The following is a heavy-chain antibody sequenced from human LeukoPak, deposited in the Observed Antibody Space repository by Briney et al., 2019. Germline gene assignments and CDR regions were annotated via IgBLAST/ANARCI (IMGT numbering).Heavy chain of an antibody. CDR2: IYDSGST. D-gene: IGHD2-21*01. Sequence: PSETLSLTCAVSGYSISSGYYWGWIRQPPGKGLEWIGYIYDSGSTIYNASLKSRVTASIDRSKNKISLKLSFVTAADTAVYYCATVGVAVPTTMRYYYMHVWGKGTTVTVSS. CDR1: GYSISSGYY. J-gene: IGHJ6*03. V-gene: IGHV4-61*01. CDR3: ATVGVAVPTTMRYYYMHV.